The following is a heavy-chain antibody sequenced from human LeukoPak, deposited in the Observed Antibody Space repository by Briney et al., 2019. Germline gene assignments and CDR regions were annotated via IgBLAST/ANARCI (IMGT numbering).Heavy chain of an antibody. CDR2: IYHSGST. CDR1: GYSISSGYY. CDR3: AREGLLWFGELSL. D-gene: IGHD3-10*01. Sequence: SETLSLTCAVSGYSISSGYYWGWIRQPPGKGLEWIGSIYHSGSTHYNPSLKSRVTISVDTSKNQFSLKLSSVTAADTAVYYCAREGLLWFGELSLGGQGTLVTVSS. J-gene: IGHJ4*02. V-gene: IGHV4-38-2*02.